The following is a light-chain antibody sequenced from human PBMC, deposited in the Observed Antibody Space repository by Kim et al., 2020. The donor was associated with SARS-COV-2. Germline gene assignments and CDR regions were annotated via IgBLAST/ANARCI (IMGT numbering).Light chain of an antibody. CDR1: QDIRTV. Sequence: PLGDRVPVTCGASQDIRTVLAWYQQKPGKGPKLLIYGASPLRSGVPSRFSGSGSGRDFTLTISSLQPEDVAIYYCQSYNSVPLTFGPRTKVDIK. V-gene: IGKV1-27*01. J-gene: IGKJ3*01. CDR3: QSYNSVPLT. CDR2: GAS.